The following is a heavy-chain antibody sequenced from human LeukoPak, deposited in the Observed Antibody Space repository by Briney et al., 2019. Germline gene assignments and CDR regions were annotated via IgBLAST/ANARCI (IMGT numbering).Heavy chain of an antibody. CDR1: GGSISSYY. D-gene: IGHD3-3*01. J-gene: IGHJ4*02. V-gene: IGHV4-59*12. Sequence: SETLSLTCTVSGGSISSYYWSWIRQPPGKGLEWFGYIYYSGSTNYNPSLKSRVTISVDTSKNQFSLKLSSVTAADTAVYYCARRRSYYDFWSGYEDYWGQGTLVTVSS. CDR2: IYYSGST. CDR3: ARRRSYYDFWSGYEDY.